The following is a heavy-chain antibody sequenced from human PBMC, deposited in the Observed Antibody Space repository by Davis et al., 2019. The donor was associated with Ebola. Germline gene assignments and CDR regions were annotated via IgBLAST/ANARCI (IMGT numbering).Heavy chain of an antibody. Sequence: GGSLRLSCAASGFTFSCSAMHWVRQASGKGLEWVGRIRSKANNYATAYAASVKGRFTISRDDSKNTAYLQMNSLKTEDTAVYYCTYTYSSGEDVWGQGTTVTVSS. CDR2: IRSKANNYAT. CDR1: GFTFSCSA. J-gene: IGHJ6*02. V-gene: IGHV3-73*01. CDR3: TYTYSSGEDV. D-gene: IGHD6-25*01.